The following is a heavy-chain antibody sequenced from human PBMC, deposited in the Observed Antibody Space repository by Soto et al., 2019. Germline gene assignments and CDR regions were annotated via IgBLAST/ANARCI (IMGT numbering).Heavy chain of an antibody. J-gene: IGHJ6*02. CDR1: GYSFTSYW. CDR2: IDPSDSYT. V-gene: IGHV5-10-1*01. CDR3: ARRSYCSGGSCCHGMDV. Sequence: GESLKISCKGSGYSFTSYWISWVRQMPGKGLEWMGRIDPSDSYTNYSPSFQGHVTISADKSISTAYLQWSSLKASDTAMYYCARRSYCSGGSCCHGMDVWGQGTTVTVSS. D-gene: IGHD2-15*01.